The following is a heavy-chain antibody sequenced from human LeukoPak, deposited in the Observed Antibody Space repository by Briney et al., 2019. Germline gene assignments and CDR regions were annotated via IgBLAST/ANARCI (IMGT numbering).Heavy chain of an antibody. V-gene: IGHV4-30-2*01. Sequence: PSGTLSLTCAVSGGSISSGGYSWSWIRQPPGKGLEWIGYIYHSGSTYYNPSLKSRVTISVDRSKNQFSLKLSSVTAADTAVYYCARERDYYYGMDVWGQGTTVTVSS. CDR3: ARERDYYYGMDV. CDR2: IYHSGST. J-gene: IGHJ6*02. CDR1: GGSISSGGYS.